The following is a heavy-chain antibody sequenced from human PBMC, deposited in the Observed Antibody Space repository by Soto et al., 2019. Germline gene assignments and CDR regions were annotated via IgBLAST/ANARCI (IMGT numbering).Heavy chain of an antibody. V-gene: IGHV3-33*01. D-gene: IGHD2-2*01. CDR3: ARELGDIVVVPAAPPDGSEV. CDR2: IWYDGSNK. Sequence: LRLSCPASGFTFSSYGMHWVRQAPGKGVGWVAVIWYDGSNKYYADSVKGRFTISRDNSKNTLYLQMNSLRAEDTAVYYCARELGDIVVVPAAPPDGSEVWGQWTPVIVSS. J-gene: IGHJ6*02. CDR1: GFTFSSYG.